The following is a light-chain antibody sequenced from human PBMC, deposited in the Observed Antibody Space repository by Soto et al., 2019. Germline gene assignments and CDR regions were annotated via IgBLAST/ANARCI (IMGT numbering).Light chain of an antibody. CDR2: TAS. CDR1: QDITNY. J-gene: IGKJ5*01. Sequence: DIQMTQSPSSLSASVGDRVTITCRASQDITNYLAWFQQKPGKATKSMIYTASSLQSGVPSKFSGSGSGTDFTLTISSLQPEDFATYYCQQYHSYPLTFGQGTRLEIK. CDR3: QQYHSYPLT. V-gene: IGKV1-16*02.